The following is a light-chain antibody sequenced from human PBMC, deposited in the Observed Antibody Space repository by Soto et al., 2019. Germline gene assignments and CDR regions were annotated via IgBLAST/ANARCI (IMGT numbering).Light chain of an antibody. Sequence: EILMRHSPATLSLSPGERATFSCGASQRVRRNLAWYQQKPGQAPRLLIYGASTRATGIPARFSGSGSGTEFTLTISSLQSEDFAVYYCQQYNNWPTWTFGQGTKVEIK. J-gene: IGKJ1*01. CDR2: GAS. V-gene: IGKV3-15*01. CDR1: QRVRRN. CDR3: QQYNNWPTWT.